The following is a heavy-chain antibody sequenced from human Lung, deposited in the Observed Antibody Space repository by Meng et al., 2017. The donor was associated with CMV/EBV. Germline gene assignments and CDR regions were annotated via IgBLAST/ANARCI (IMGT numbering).Heavy chain of an antibody. V-gene: IGHV2-5*01. CDR2: VYWNDDN. CDR3: AHYGDYRFGWYFDL. Sequence: SGFSLNTAGLGVGWVRQPPGKAPEWLALVYWNDDNRYSPSLRNRLTISKDTSKNQAVLTMSNIDPVGTATYHCAHYGDYRFGWYFDLWGRGTLVTVSS. J-gene: IGHJ2*01. D-gene: IGHD4-17*01. CDR1: GFSLNTAGLG.